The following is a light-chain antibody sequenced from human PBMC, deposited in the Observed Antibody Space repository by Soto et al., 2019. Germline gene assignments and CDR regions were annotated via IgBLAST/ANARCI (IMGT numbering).Light chain of an antibody. CDR2: AAS. J-gene: IGKJ1*01. CDR1: QSVSKY. CDR3: QHYSSSPTT. Sequence: EIVLTQSPGTLSLSPGERATLFCRASQSVSKYLGWYQQKPGQAPRLLIYAASNRATGIPDRFSGSGSGTDFTLTIRRLEPEDFAVYYCQHYSSSPTTFGQGTKVELK. V-gene: IGKV3-20*01.